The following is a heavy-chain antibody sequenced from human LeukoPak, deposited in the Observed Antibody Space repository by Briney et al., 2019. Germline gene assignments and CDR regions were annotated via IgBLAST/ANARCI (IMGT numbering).Heavy chain of an antibody. CDR3: ARRGLLWFGELWFDY. V-gene: IGHV4-59*12. D-gene: IGHD3-10*01. J-gene: IGHJ4*02. CDR1: GGSISSYY. CDR2: IYYGGST. Sequence: SETLSLTCTVSGGSISSYYWSWIRQPPGKGLEWIGYIYYGGSTNGSPSLKSRVTISVDTSKNQFSMKLSSVTAADTAVYYCARRGLLWFGELWFDYWGQGTLVTVSS.